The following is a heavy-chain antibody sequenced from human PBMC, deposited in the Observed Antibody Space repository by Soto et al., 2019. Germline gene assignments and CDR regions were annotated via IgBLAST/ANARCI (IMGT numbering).Heavy chain of an antibody. D-gene: IGHD5-18*01. V-gene: IGHV3-33*01. CDR2: IWYDGSNK. J-gene: IGHJ4*02. Sequence: GGSLRLSCAASGFTFRTYGMHWVRQAPGKGLEWVAVIWYDGSNKFYVDSVKGRFTIARDNSKNTLYLQMNSLRVEDTAVYYCARGSGHTSGYFAHWGQGTPVTVSS. CDR3: ARGSGHTSGYFAH. CDR1: GFTFRTYG.